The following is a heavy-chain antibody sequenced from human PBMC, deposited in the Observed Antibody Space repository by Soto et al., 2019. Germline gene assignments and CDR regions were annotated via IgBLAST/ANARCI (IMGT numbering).Heavy chain of an antibody. J-gene: IGHJ5*02. Sequence: QVQLLQSGVEVKKPGASVKVSCKASGYTFTTYGISWVRQAPGQGLEWMGWISPYDGDTNYADTLQGRVTLTTDTSTTTAYMELRSLRSDDTAMYYCARDHGGSYQADSFDPWGQGTLVIVSS. D-gene: IGHD1-26*01. CDR2: ISPYDGDT. CDR1: GYTFTTYG. V-gene: IGHV1-18*01. CDR3: ARDHGGSYQADSFDP.